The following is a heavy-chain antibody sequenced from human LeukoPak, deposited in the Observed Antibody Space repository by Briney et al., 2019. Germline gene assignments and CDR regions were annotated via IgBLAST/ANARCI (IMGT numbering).Heavy chain of an antibody. J-gene: IGHJ3*02. CDR3: ARDRGPYCSGGSCLDAFDI. D-gene: IGHD2-15*01. V-gene: IGHV1-69*05. Sequence: ASVKVSCKASGGTFSSYAISWVRQAPGQGLEWMGRIIPIFGTANYAQKFQGRVTITTDESTSTAYMELSSLRSEDTAVYYCARDRGPYCSGGSCLDAFDIWGQGRMVTVSS. CDR2: IIPIFGTA. CDR1: GGTFSSYA.